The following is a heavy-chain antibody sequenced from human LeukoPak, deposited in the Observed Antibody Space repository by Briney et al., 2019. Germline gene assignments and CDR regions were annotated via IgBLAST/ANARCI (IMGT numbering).Heavy chain of an antibody. D-gene: IGHD2-21*02. CDR1: GGSISSSAYH. J-gene: IGHJ4*02. CDR2: INYGGNT. Sequence: SETLSLTCTVSGGSISSSAYHWGWIRQPPGKGLEWIGTINYGGNTYYNLSLKSRVIIFLDTSKNQFSLKLSSVTAADTAVYYCARDKADPYCGGDCYSFDYWGQGTLVTVSS. V-gene: IGHV4-39*07. CDR3: ARDKADPYCGGDCYSFDY.